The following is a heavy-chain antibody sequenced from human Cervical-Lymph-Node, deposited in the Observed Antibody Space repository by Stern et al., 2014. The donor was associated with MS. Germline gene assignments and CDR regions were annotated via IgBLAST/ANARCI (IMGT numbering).Heavy chain of an antibody. CDR1: GFSLSTGGVG. Sequence: QVTLRESGPTLVKPTQTLTLTCTFSGFSLSTGGVGVGWIRQPPGKALEWLALIYWDDDKRYIPSLRSRLTILKDTSKNQVVLTMTNMDPVDTATYYCARRPGPYSSSRYDFWGQGTLVTVSS. V-gene: IGHV2-5*02. CDR2: IYWDDDK. D-gene: IGHD6-13*01. CDR3: ARRPGPYSSSRYDF. J-gene: IGHJ4*02.